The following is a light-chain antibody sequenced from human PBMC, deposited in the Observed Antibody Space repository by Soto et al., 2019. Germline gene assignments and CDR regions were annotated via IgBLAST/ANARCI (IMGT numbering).Light chain of an antibody. CDR2: GAS. J-gene: IGKJ1*01. V-gene: IGKV3-20*01. Sequence: EIVLTQSPGTLSLSPGERATLSCRASQSVSSSYLAWYQQKPGQAPRPLIHGASSRAIGIPDRFSGSGSGTDFTLTISRLEPEDFAVYYCQQYASSPWTFGQGTRVDFK. CDR3: QQYASSPWT. CDR1: QSVSSSY.